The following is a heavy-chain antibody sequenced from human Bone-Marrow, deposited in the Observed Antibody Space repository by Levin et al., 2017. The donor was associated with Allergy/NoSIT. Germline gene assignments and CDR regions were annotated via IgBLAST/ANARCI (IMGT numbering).Heavy chain of an antibody. J-gene: IGHJ4*02. Sequence: GSLRLSCAASGFTFSTYGMHWVRQAPGKGLEWVAVVSNDGGTTYYADSVKGRFTISRDNSKNTLYLQMNSLRGEDTAVYYCTKEGSSSKWSFDYWGQGTLVTVSS. CDR1: GFTFSTYG. D-gene: IGHD6-13*01. CDR2: VSNDGGTT. V-gene: IGHV3-30*18. CDR3: TKEGSSSKWSFDY.